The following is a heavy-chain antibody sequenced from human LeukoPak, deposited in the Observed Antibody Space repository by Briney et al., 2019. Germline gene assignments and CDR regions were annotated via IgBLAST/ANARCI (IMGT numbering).Heavy chain of an antibody. V-gene: IGHV3-21*01. CDR2: ISSDSTYI. CDR1: GFTFSGYS. J-gene: IGHJ4*02. D-gene: IGHD5/OR15-5a*01. CDR3: ARFETVSANPFEY. Sequence: PGGSLRLSCAASGFTFSGYSMNWVRQAPGKGLEWVSSISSDSTYIFYADSVKGRFTISRDNAKNSLYLQMNSLRAEDTAVYYCARFETVSANPFEYWGQGTLVTVSS.